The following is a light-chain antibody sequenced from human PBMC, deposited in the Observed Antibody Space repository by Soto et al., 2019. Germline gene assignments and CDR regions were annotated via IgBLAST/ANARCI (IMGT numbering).Light chain of an antibody. V-gene: IGKV3-20*01. J-gene: IGKJ1*01. CDR3: QQYGSSPPT. CDR1: QGIGDT. Sequence: IERMRSLWSKCLSLGGGVTIYRRASQGIGDTLAWYQHKPGQTPRLLIYDTSARATGVPARFSGSGSGTDFTLTISSLEPEYCALYYCQQYGSSPPTLGQGTKVEIK. CDR2: DTS.